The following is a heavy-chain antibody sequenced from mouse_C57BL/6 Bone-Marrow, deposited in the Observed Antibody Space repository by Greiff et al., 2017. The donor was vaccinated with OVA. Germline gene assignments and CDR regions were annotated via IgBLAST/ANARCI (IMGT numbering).Heavy chain of an antibody. CDR3: ARGVDYYGYDEGWSFAY. J-gene: IGHJ3*01. D-gene: IGHD2-2*01. V-gene: IGHV1-81*01. CDR1: GYTFTSYG. Sequence: QVQLQPSGAELARPGASVKLSCKASGYTFTSYGISWVKQRTGQGLEWIGEIYPRSGNTYYNEKFKGKATLTADKSSSTAYMELRSLTSEDSAVYFCARGVDYYGYDEGWSFAYWGQGTLVTVSA. CDR2: IYPRSGNT.